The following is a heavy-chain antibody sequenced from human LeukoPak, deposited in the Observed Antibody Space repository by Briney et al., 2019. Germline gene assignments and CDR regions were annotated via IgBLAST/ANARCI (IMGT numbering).Heavy chain of an antibody. CDR2: ISAYNGNT. D-gene: IGHD3-22*01. Sequence: ASVKVSCKASGYTFTSYGISWVRQAPGQGLEWMGWISAYNGNTNYAQKLQGRVTMTTDTSTSTAYMELRSLRSDDTAVYYCARFHYYDSSDAFDIWGQGTMVTVSS. V-gene: IGHV1-18*01. CDR1: GYTFTSYG. J-gene: IGHJ3*02. CDR3: ARFHYYDSSDAFDI.